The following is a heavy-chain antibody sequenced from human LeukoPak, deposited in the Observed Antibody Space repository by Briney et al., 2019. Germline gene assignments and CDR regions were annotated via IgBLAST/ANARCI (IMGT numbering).Heavy chain of an antibody. CDR1: GGSISSYY. Sequence: SETLSLTCTVSGGSISSYYWSWIRQPPGKGLEWIGYIYYSGTTNYNPSLKSRVTISVDTSKNQFSLKLSSVTAADTAVYYCARGVYIAAAKYGYWGQEPLVTVPS. CDR3: ARGVYIAAAKYGY. J-gene: IGHJ4*02. V-gene: IGHV4-59*01. D-gene: IGHD6-13*01. CDR2: IYYSGTT.